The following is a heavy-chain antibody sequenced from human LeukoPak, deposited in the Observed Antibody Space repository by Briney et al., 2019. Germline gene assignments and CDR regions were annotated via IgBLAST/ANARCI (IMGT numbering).Heavy chain of an antibody. CDR2: ISAYNGNT. V-gene: IGHV1-18*01. J-gene: IGHJ6*02. CDR3: ARDPPWIQLWLPNYYYGMDV. D-gene: IGHD5-18*01. Sequence: GASVEVSCKASGYTFTSYGISWVRQAPGQGLEWMGWISAYNGNTNYAQKLQGRVTMTTDTSTSTAYMELRSLRSDDTAVYYCARDPPWIQLWLPNYYYGMDVWGQGTTVTVSS. CDR1: GYTFTSYG.